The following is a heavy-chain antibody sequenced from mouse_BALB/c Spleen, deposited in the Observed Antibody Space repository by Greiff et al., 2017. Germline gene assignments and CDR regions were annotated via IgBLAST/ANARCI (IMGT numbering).Heavy chain of an antibody. Sequence: EVKLVESGGGLVLPGGSLRLSCATSGFTFTDYYMSWVRQPPGKALEWLGFIRNKANGYTTEYSASVKGRFTISRDNSQSILYLQMNTLRAEDSATYYCARDRDFDYWGQGTTLTVSS. J-gene: IGHJ2*01. CDR1: GFTFTDYY. CDR3: ARDRDFDY. CDR2: IRNKANGYTT. V-gene: IGHV7-3*02.